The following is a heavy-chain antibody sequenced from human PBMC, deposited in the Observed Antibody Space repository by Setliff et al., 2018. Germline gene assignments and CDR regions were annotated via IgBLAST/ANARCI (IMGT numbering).Heavy chain of an antibody. CDR2: IYYSGST. D-gene: IGHD4-17*01. CDR3: AREPHYGDYLLDY. CDR1: GGSISSGDYY. J-gene: IGHJ4*02. V-gene: IGHV4-30-4*08. Sequence: SETLSLTCTVSGGSISSGDYYWSWIRQPPGKGLEWIGYIYYSGSTYYNPSLKSRVTISVDTSKNQFSLKLSSVTAADTAVYYCAREPHYGDYLLDYWGQGTLVTVS.